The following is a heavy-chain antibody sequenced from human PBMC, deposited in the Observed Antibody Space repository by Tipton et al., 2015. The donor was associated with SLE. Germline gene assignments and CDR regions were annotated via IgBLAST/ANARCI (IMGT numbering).Heavy chain of an antibody. CDR1: GGSISSYY. CDR2: IYYSGST. D-gene: IGHD1-26*01. Sequence: TLSLTCTVSGGSISSYYWSWIRQPPGKGLEYIGYIYYSGSTNYNPSLKSRVTISLDTPKNQFSLKLSSVTAADTAVYYCARAERRILIVGATSGFVYWGQGTLVTVSS. J-gene: IGHJ4*02. V-gene: IGHV4-59*12. CDR3: ARAERRILIVGATSGFVY.